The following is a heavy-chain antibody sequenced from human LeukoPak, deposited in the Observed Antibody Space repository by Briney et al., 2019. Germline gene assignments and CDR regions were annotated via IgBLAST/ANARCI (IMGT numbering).Heavy chain of an antibody. Sequence: PSETLSLTCTVSGGSISSYYWSWIRRPAGKGLEWIGRIYTSGSTNYNPSLKSRVTMSVDTSKNQFSLKLSSVTAADTAVYYCARDLGAMVRGVTPDAFDIWGQGTMVTVSS. CDR1: GGSISSYY. V-gene: IGHV4-4*07. D-gene: IGHD3-10*01. J-gene: IGHJ3*02. CDR3: ARDLGAMVRGVTPDAFDI. CDR2: IYTSGST.